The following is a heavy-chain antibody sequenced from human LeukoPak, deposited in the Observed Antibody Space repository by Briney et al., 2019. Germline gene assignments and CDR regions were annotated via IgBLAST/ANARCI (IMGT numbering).Heavy chain of an antibody. D-gene: IGHD2-2*01. CDR1: GYTFTGYY. J-gene: IGHJ5*02. V-gene: IGHV1-2*06. Sequence: ASVKVSCKASGYTFTGYYMHWVRQAPGQGLEWMGRINPNSGGTNYAQKFQGRVTMTRDTSISTAYMELSRLRSDDTAVYYCARLVPAAMRGRNWFDPWGQGTLVTVSS. CDR3: ARLVPAAMRGRNWFDP. CDR2: INPNSGGT.